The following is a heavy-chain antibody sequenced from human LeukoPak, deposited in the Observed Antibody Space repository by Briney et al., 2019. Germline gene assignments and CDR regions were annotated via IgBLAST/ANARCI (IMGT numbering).Heavy chain of an antibody. CDR3: ARAPVAGSLLFDY. D-gene: IGHD6-19*01. Sequence: PSETLPLTCTVSGGSISSSSYYWGWIRQPPGKGLEWIGSIYYSGSTYYNPSLKSRVTISVDTSKNQFSLKLSSVTAADTAVYYCARAPVAGSLLFDYWGQGTLVTVSS. CDR1: GGSISSSSYY. V-gene: IGHV4-39*07. J-gene: IGHJ4*02. CDR2: IYYSGST.